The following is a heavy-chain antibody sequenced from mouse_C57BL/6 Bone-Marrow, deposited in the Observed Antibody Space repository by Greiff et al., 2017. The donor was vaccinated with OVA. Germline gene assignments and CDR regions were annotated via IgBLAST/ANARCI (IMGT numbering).Heavy chain of an antibody. CDR3: ASRVGGFDY. CDR1: GYTFTDYN. CDR2: INPNNGGT. J-gene: IGHJ2*01. Sequence: EVKLMESGPELVKPGASVKIPCKASGYTFTDYNMDWVKQSHGKSLEWIGDINPNNGGTIYNQKFKGKATLTVDKSSSTAYMEIRSLTSEDTAVYYCASRVGGFDYWGQGTTLTVSS. V-gene: IGHV1-18*01.